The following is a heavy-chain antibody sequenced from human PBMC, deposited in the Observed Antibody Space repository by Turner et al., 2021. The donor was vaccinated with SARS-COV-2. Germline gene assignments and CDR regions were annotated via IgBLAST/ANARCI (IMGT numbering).Heavy chain of an antibody. Sequence: EVQLVASGGGFVQPGGSLRLSCAASGFTFSSYWMHWVRQAPGKGLGWVSRINSDGSSTSYADSVKGRFTISRDNAKNTLYLQMNSLRAEDTAVYYCARDHIGVYYAMDVWGQGTTVTVSS. CDR3: ARDHIGVYYAMDV. CDR1: GFTFSSYW. D-gene: IGHD3-10*01. J-gene: IGHJ6*02. CDR2: INSDGSST. V-gene: IGHV3-74*01.